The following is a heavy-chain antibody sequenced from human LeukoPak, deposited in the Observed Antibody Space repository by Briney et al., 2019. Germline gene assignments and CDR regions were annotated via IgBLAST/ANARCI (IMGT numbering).Heavy chain of an antibody. V-gene: IGHV1-2*02. D-gene: IGHD6-19*01. Sequence: GASVKVSFKASEYTFTGYYMHWVRQAPGQGLEWMGWINPNSGTNYAQKFQGRVTMTRDTSITTAYMDLSSLRSDDTAVYYCARSPGSSGYVDYWGQGTLVTVSS. J-gene: IGHJ4*02. CDR1: EYTFTGYY. CDR2: INPNSGT. CDR3: ARSPGSSGYVDY.